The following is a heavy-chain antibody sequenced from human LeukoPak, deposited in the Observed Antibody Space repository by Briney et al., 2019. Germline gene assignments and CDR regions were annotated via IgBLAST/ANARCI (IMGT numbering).Heavy chain of an antibody. D-gene: IGHD6-6*01. CDR1: GFTFSNYA. Sequence: GGSLRLSCAASGFTFSNYAMSWVRQAPGKGLEWVSPISDGGGYTYSADSVKGRFTISRDNSKNMLHLQMNSLRAEDTAAYYCAKSGAARPHRYGMDVWGQGTTVTVSS. CDR2: ISDGGGYT. V-gene: IGHV3-23*01. J-gene: IGHJ6*02. CDR3: AKSGAARPHRYGMDV.